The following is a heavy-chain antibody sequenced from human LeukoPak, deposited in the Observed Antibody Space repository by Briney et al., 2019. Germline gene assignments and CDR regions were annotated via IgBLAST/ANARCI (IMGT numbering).Heavy chain of an antibody. D-gene: IGHD6-13*01. CDR1: GFTVSSKY. CDR2: IYSGGST. CDR3: VGRIAAAGTPY. V-gene: IGHV3-66*04. J-gene: IGHJ4*02. Sequence: GGSLRLSCAASGFTVSSKYMSWVRQAPGKGLEWVSVIYSGGSTYYADSVKGRFTISRDNSKNTVYLQMNSLKTEDAAVYYCVGRIAAAGTPYWGQGTLVTVSS.